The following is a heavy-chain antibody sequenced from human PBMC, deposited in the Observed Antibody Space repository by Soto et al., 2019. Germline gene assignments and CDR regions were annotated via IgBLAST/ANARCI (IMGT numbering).Heavy chain of an antibody. D-gene: IGHD3-22*01. J-gene: IGHJ4*02. CDR3: ARDSRYYDSSGYYGTFDY. CDR2: ISYDGSNK. CDR1: GFTFSSYA. Sequence: GGSLRLSCAASGFTFSSYAMHWVRQAPGKGLEWVAVISYDGSNKYYADSVKGRFTISRDNSKNTLYLQMNSLRAEDTAVYYCARDSRYYDSSGYYGTFDYWGQGTLVTVSS. V-gene: IGHV3-30-3*01.